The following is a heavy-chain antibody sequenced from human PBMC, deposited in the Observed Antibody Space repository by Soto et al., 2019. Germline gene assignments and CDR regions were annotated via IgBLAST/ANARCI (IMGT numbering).Heavy chain of an antibody. Sequence: VGSLRLSCAASGFTVSSNYMSWVRQAPGKGLEWVSVIYSGGSTYYADSVKGRFTISRDNSKNTLYLQMNSLRAEDTAVYYCARDSNDGYRYFDYWGQGTLVTVSS. CDR3: ARDSNDGYRYFDY. V-gene: IGHV3-53*01. CDR2: IYSGGST. CDR1: GFTVSSNY. D-gene: IGHD5-12*01. J-gene: IGHJ4*02.